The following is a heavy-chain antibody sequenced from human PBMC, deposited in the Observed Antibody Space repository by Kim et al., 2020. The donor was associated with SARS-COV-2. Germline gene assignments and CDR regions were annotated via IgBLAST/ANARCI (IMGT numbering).Heavy chain of an antibody. CDR3: ARDRLYYYDSSGYSFDP. D-gene: IGHD3-22*01. V-gene: IGHV1-18*04. J-gene: IGHJ5*02. CDR2: ISAYNGNT. Sequence: ASVKVSCKASGYTFTSYGISWVRQAPGQGLEWMGWISAYNGNTNYAQKLQGRVTMTTDTSTSTAYMELRSLRSDDTAVYYCARDRLYYYDSSGYSFDPWGQGTLVTVSS. CDR1: GYTFTSYG.